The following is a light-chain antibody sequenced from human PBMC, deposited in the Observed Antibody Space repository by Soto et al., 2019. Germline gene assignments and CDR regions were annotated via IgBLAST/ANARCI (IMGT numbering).Light chain of an antibody. CDR2: KAS. J-gene: IGKJ5*01. CDR1: QTISSW. CDR3: QKYNSAST. V-gene: IGKV1-5*03. Sequence: DIQMTQSPSTLSGSVGDRVTITCRASQTISSWLAWYQQKPGKAPKLLIYKASTLKSGVPSRFSGSGSGTEFTLTISSLQPDDFATYYCQKYNSASTFGQGTRLEIK.